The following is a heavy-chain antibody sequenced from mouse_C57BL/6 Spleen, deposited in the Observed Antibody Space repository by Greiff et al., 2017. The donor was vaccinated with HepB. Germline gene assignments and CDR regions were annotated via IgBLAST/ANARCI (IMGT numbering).Heavy chain of an antibody. CDR1: GFTFSDFY. J-gene: IGHJ1*03. CDR2: SRNKANDYTT. V-gene: IGHV7-1*01. Sequence: EVKLVESGGGLVQSGRSLRLSCATSGFTFSDFYMEWVRQAPGQGLEWIAASRNKANDYTTEYSASVKGRFIVSRDTSQSILYLQMNALRAEDTAIYYCARAASDGYCYWYFDVWGTGTTVTVSS. CDR3: ARAASDGYCYWYFDV. D-gene: IGHD2-3*01.